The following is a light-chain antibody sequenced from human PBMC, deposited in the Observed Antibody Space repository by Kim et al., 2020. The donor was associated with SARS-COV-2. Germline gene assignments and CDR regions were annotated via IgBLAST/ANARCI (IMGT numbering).Light chain of an antibody. CDR2: GAS. CDR1: QSVNSY. V-gene: IGKV3-15*01. CDR3: QQYSDWPPGDT. Sequence: DIVMTQSPATLSVSPGERATLSCRASQSVNSYLAWYQQKPGQAPRLLIYGASTRATGIPARFSGSGSGTEFTLTISSLQPEDFAVYSCQQYSDWPPGDTFGQGTKLEI. J-gene: IGKJ2*01.